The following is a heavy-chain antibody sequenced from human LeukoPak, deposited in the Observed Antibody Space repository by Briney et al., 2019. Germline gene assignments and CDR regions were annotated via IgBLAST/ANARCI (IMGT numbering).Heavy chain of an antibody. CDR1: GYTFTSYD. CDR3: ARGRITMVRGAKNWFDP. Sequence: ASVKVSCKASGYTFTSYDINWVRQATGQGLEWMGWINPNSGGTNYAQKFQGRVTMTRDTSISTAYMELSRLRSDNTAVYYCARGRITMVRGAKNWFDPWGQGTLVTVSS. D-gene: IGHD3-10*01. CDR2: INPNSGGT. J-gene: IGHJ5*02. V-gene: IGHV1-2*02.